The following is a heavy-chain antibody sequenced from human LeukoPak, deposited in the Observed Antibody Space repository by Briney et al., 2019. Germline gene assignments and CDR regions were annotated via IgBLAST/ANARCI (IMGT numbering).Heavy chain of an antibody. CDR3: ARESQCSGGSCYSV. Sequence: ASVKVSCKASGYTFTGYYMHWVRQAPGQGLEWMGWINPNSGGTNYAQKFQGRVTMTRDTSISTAYMELSRLRSDDTAVYYCARESQCSGGSCYSVWGQGTLVTVSS. V-gene: IGHV1-2*02. D-gene: IGHD2-15*01. CDR1: GYTFTGYY. CDR2: INPNSGGT. J-gene: IGHJ4*02.